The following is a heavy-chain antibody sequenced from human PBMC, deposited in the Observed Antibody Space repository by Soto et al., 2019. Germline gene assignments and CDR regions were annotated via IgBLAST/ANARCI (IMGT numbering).Heavy chain of an antibody. CDR2: IYYSGST. V-gene: IGHV4-39*01. Sequence: PSETLSLTCTVSGGSIGSSSYYWGGIRQPPGKGLEWIGSIYYSGSTYYNPSLKSRVTISVDTSKNQFSLKLSSVTAADTAVYYCARYALEHGRRLLYSLLSPVNTRYFFDCWGQGTLVTVSS. D-gene: IGHD3-10*01. CDR3: ARYALEHGRRLLYSLLSPVNTRYFFDC. CDR1: GGSIGSSSYY. J-gene: IGHJ4*02.